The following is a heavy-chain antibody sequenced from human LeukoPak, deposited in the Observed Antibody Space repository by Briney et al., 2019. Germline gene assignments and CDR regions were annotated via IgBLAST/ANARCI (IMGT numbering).Heavy chain of an antibody. J-gene: IGHJ4*02. D-gene: IGHD6-13*01. CDR2: ISGSGGST. CDR3: AKGKQGSVLVDY. Sequence: EGSLRLSCAASGFTFSSYAMSWVRQAPGKGLEWVSAISGSGGSTYYADSVKGRFTISRDNSKNTLYLQMNSLRAEDTAVYYCAKGKQGSVLVDYWSQGTLVTVSS. V-gene: IGHV3-23*01. CDR1: GFTFSSYA.